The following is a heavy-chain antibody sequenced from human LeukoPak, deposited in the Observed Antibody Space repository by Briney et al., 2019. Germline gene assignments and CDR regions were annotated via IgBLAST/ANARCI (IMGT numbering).Heavy chain of an antibody. CDR1: GYTLTELS. Sequence: GASVKVSCKVSGYTLTELSMHWVRQAPGKGLEWMGGFDPEDGETIYAQKFQGRVTMTEDTSTDTAYMELSSLRSEDTAVYYCATDRDCSGGRCLEFDYWGQGTLVTVSS. CDR2: FDPEDGET. J-gene: IGHJ4*02. V-gene: IGHV1-24*01. D-gene: IGHD2-15*01. CDR3: ATDRDCSGGRCLEFDY.